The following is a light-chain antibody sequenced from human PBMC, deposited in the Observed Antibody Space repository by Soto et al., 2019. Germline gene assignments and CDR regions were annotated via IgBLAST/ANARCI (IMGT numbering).Light chain of an antibody. CDR1: QAVRND. J-gene: IGKJ4*01. V-gene: IGKV1-6*01. CDR3: LQDYTYPLT. CDR2: AAS. Sequence: AIQMTQSPSSLSASVGDRVTITCRASQAVRNDLGWYQQQPGKAPKLLIYAASSLQSGVPSRFSGSGSGTDFTLTISSLQPEDFATYYCLQDYTYPLTFGGGTKVEMK.